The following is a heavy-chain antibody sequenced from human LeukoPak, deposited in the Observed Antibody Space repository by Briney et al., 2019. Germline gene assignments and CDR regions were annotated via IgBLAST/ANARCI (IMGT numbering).Heavy chain of an antibody. CDR1: GASFNDYF. J-gene: IGHJ3*02. CDR2: INHSGST. D-gene: IGHD5-18*01. CDR3: ARRGHNYGYAFDI. Sequence: SETLSLTCAVYGASFNDYFWSWIRQPPEKGLEWIGEINHSGSTRYNSSLKSRVTISVDTSKNHFSLNVNSLTAADTAVYYCARRGHNYGYAFDIWGQGTMVTVSS. V-gene: IGHV4-34*01.